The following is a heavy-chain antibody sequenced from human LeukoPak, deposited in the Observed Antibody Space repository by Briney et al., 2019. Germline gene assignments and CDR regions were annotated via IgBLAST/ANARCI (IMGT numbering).Heavy chain of an antibody. CDR2: SYPEDGET. Sequence: ASVTVSCKVSGYTLTELSMHWVRQAPRKGLEWMGGSYPEDGETIYAQKFQGRVTMTEDTSTDTAYMELSSLRSEDTAVYYCATAGERRLLWFGELLLYWGQGTLVTVSS. J-gene: IGHJ4*02. CDR1: GYTLTELS. CDR3: ATAGERRLLWFGELLLY. V-gene: IGHV1-24*01. D-gene: IGHD3-10*01.